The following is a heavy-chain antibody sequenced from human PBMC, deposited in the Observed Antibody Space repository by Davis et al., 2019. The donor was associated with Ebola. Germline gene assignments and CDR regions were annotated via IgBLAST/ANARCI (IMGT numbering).Heavy chain of an antibody. Sequence: MPSETLSLTCTVSGGSISSYYWSWIRQPPGKGLEWIGYIYYSGSTNYNPSLKSRVTISVDTSKNQFSLKLSSVTAADTAVYYCARQVPYSSGWYGVGGFDYWGQGTLVTVSS. V-gene: IGHV4-59*01. D-gene: IGHD6-19*01. J-gene: IGHJ4*02. CDR3: ARQVPYSSGWYGVGGFDY. CDR2: IYYSGST. CDR1: GGSISSYY.